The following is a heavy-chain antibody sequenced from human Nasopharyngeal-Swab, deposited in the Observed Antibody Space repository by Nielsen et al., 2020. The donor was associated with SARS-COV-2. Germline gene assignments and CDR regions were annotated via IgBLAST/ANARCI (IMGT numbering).Heavy chain of an antibody. CDR3: ARGDWGHFDY. CDR2: TYYRSKWYN. D-gene: IGHD7-27*01. J-gene: IGHJ4*02. Sequence: WIRQSPSRGLERLGRTYYRSKWYNDYAESVKSRVTISPDTSKNQGSLQLNSVTPEDTGVYYCARGDWGHFDYWGQGTLVTVSS. V-gene: IGHV6-1*01.